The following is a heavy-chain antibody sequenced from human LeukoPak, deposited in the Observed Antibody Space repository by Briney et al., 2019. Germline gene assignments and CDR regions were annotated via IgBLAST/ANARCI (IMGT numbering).Heavy chain of an antibody. J-gene: IGHJ2*01. CDR3: ARGVGL. D-gene: IGHD1-26*01. V-gene: IGHV3-21*01. CDR2: ISGRNKNI. CDR1: GFSFSSYG. Sequence: GGSLRLSCVASGFSFSSYGMNWVRQPPGKGLEWVSSISGRNKNIDYADSVKGRFTISRDNAKSSLYLQMNSLRAEDTAVYYCARGVGLWGRGTLVTVSS.